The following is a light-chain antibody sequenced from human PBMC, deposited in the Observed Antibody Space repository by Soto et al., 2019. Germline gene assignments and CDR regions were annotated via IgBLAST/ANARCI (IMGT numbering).Light chain of an antibody. CDR1: QSVSSD. J-gene: IGKJ5*01. Sequence: EIVMTQSPATLSVSPGERVTLSCRSSQSVSSDLAWYQQKPGQAPRLLIYGASTRATGIPARFSGSGSGTEFTLTISSLQSEDFAVYFCQQYHNWPPITFGQGTRLEIK. CDR3: QQYHNWPPIT. V-gene: IGKV3-15*01. CDR2: GAS.